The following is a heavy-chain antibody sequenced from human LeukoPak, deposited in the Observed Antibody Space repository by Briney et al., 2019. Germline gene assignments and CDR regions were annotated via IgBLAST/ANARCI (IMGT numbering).Heavy chain of an antibody. CDR2: VNHSGST. J-gene: IGHJ5*02. Sequence: SETLSLTCAVYGGSFRGYYWSWFRQPPGKGLEWIGEVNHSGSTNYNPSLKSRVTISEDTSKNQFSLKLSSVTAADTAVYYCARGGNIWSGLSGRNWFDPWGQGTLVTVSS. CDR1: GGSFRGYY. V-gene: IGHV4-34*01. D-gene: IGHD3-3*01. CDR3: ARGGNIWSGLSGRNWFDP.